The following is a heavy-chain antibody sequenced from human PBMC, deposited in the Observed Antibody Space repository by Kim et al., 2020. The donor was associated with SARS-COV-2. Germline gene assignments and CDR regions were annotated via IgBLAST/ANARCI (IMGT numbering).Heavy chain of an antibody. Sequence: SETLSLTCSVSGGSISSSSFYCGWLRQPPGKGLEWIGTIYHSGSTDYHPSLKSRVTIFADTSKNQFSLTLRSVTAADTAVYYCARYSDTGYGMDVWGQGTTVTVSS. CDR2: IYHSGST. CDR3: ARYSDTGYGMDV. CDR1: GGSISSSSFY. V-gene: IGHV4-39*01. D-gene: IGHD5-18*01. J-gene: IGHJ6*02.